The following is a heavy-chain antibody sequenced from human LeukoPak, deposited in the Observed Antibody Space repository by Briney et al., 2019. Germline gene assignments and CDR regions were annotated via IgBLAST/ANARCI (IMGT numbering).Heavy chain of an antibody. CDR2: ISGRP. V-gene: IGHV3-23*01. D-gene: IGHD2/OR15-2a*01. CDR3: AKALDYWYFDY. CDR1: GFTFSDYY. J-gene: IGHJ4*02. Sequence: GGSLRLSCAASGFTFSDYYMSWIRQAPGKGLEWVSAISGRPSYADSVKGRFTISRDNSKNTLYLQVNSLRAEATAVYYCAKALDYWYFDYWGQGTLVTVSS.